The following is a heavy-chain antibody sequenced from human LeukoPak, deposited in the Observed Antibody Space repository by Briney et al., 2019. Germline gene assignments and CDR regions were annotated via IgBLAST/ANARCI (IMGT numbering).Heavy chain of an antibody. CDR3: GRFFVGIAVSGTLGWFDP. Sequence: PSETLSLTCPVSGGSISSYYWSWIRQPPGKGLEWIGCIYYSGSNNYNPSCKSRVTITVDTPKNQFSLKLGSVTAADTAVYYCGRFFVGIAVSGTLGWFDPWGQGTLVTVSS. CDR1: GGSISSYY. J-gene: IGHJ5*02. V-gene: IGHV4-59*01. D-gene: IGHD6-19*01. CDR2: IYYSGSN.